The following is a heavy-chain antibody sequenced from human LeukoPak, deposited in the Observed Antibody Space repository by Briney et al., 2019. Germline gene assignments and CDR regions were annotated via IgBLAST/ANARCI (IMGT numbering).Heavy chain of an antibody. D-gene: IGHD5-18*01. V-gene: IGHV4-30-4*01. CDR1: GGSISSGDYY. J-gene: IGHJ1*01. Sequence: SETLSLTCTVSGGSISSGDYYWSWIRQPPGKGLEWIGYIYYSGSTYYNPSLKSRVTISVDTSKNQFSLKLSSVTAADTAVYYCARDIGGARGYSYGYFFGYYFQHWGQGTLVTVSS. CDR2: IYYSGST. CDR3: ARDIGGARGYSYGYFFGYYFQH.